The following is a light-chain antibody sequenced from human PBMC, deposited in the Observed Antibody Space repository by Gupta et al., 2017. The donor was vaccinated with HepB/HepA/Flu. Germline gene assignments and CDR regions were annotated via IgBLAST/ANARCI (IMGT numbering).Light chain of an antibody. CDR2: DAS. J-gene: IGKJ4*01. CDR3: QQRSTWPLT. V-gene: IGKV3-11*01. Sequence: EAVLTQSPATLSLSPGERATLSCRATQSISSFLVWYQQKPGQAPRLLIYDASHRATGIPARFSGGGSGTDFTLTISSLEPEDFAMYYCQQRSTWPLTFGGGTKVEIK. CDR1: QSISSF.